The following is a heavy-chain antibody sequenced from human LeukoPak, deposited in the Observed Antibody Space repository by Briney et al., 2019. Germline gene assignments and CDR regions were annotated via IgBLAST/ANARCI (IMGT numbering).Heavy chain of an antibody. Sequence: GGSLRLSCAASGFTFSSYIMNWVRQAPGKGLEWVSFISSSSSYIYYADSVKGRFTISRDNAKNSLYLQMNSLRAEDTAVYYCARAWPRLPPSDSWGQEPLVTASS. CDR1: GFTFSSYI. CDR2: ISSSSSYI. V-gene: IGHV3-21*01. CDR3: ARAWPRLPPSDS. J-gene: IGHJ5*01.